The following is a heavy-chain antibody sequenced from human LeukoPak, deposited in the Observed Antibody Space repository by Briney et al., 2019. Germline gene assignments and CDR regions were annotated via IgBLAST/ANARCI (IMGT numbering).Heavy chain of an antibody. D-gene: IGHD3-3*01. Sequence: GGSLRLSXAASGFIFSSYSMNWVRQAPGKGLEWVSFISSSSNYIYYADSVKGRFTISRDNAKNSLYLQMDSLRAEDTAVYYCARVPSYYDFWSGYFNWGQGTLVTVSS. J-gene: IGHJ4*02. CDR3: ARVPSYYDFWSGYFN. CDR2: ISSSSNYI. V-gene: IGHV3-21*01. CDR1: GFIFSSYS.